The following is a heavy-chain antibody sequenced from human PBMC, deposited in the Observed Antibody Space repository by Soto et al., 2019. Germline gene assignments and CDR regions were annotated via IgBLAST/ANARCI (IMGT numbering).Heavy chain of an antibody. D-gene: IGHD3-10*01. CDR3: AADVTMPAFDI. V-gene: IGHV1-58*01. J-gene: IGHJ3*02. CDR1: GFTFTSSA. CDR2: IVVGSGNT. Sequence: SVKVSCKASGFTFTSSAVQWVRQARGQRLEWKGWIVVGSGNTNYAQKFQERVTINRDMSTSTAFIELSSLRSEDTAVYYCAADVTMPAFDIWGQGTMVTVSS.